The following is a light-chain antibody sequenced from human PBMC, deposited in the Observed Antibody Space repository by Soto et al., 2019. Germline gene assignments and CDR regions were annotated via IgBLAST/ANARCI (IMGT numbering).Light chain of an antibody. J-gene: IGLJ1*01. CDR1: ISDVGRFDV. V-gene: IGLV2-23*01. CDR3: CAYVGARTYV. Sequence: SSLTQLASVSGSLGQSITISCTVPISDVGRFDVVSWFQQHPGQVPKLIIYEGSRRPSGVSSRFSGSKSGNTASLTISGLQAEDEADYYCCAYVGARTYVFGTGAKVTVL. CDR2: EGS.